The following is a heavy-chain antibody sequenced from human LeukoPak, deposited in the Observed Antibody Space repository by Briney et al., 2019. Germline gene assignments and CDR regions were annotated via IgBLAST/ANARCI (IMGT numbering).Heavy chain of an antibody. D-gene: IGHD1-26*01. Sequence: PGGSLRLSCAASGFTFSDSSIHWVRQASGKGLEWIGLMEKELNGYATAYAASVRGRFTISRDDSQNTAYLQMDSLKTEDTDLYYCTRDSGTYNWLDPWGQGTLVTVSS. CDR3: TRDSGTYNWLDP. V-gene: IGHV3-73*01. J-gene: IGHJ5*02. CDR2: MEKELNGYAT. CDR1: GFTFSDSS.